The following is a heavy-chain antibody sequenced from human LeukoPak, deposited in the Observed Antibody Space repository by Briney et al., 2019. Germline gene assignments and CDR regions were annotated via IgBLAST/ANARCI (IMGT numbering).Heavy chain of an antibody. Sequence: PGRSLRLSCTASGFTFGDYAMSWVRQAPGKGQGWVGFIRSKAYGGTTEYAASVKGRFTISRDDSKSIAYLQMNSLKTEDTAVYYCTKESSGWYEGWFDPWGQGTLVTVSS. J-gene: IGHJ5*02. CDR1: GFTFGDYA. D-gene: IGHD6-19*01. CDR3: TKESSGWYEGWFDP. V-gene: IGHV3-49*04. CDR2: IRSKAYGGTT.